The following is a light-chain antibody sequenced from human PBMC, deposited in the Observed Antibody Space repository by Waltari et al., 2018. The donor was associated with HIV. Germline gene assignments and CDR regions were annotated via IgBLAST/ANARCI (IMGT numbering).Light chain of an antibody. Sequence: SYELTPPPSEAVSPVQTARIPCSGDAVPKQNDYWYQQKPGQAPVLVTYKDSERPPGIPERFSGSSSGTTVTLTISGVEAEDEADYYCQSADSSGTWVFGGGTKLTVL. J-gene: IGLJ3*02. V-gene: IGLV3-25*03. CDR2: KDS. CDR1: AVPKQN. CDR3: QSADSSGTWV.